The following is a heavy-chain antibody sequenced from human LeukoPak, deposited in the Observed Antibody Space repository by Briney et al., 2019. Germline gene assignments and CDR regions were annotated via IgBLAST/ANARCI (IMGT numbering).Heavy chain of an antibody. CDR1: GFTFSDYY. CDR2: ISSSSSYI. CDR3: ARPRRDGYNYFDY. D-gene: IGHD5-24*01. V-gene: IGHV3-11*06. J-gene: IGHJ4*02. Sequence: GGSLRLSCAASGFTFSDYYMSWIRQAPGKGLEWVSSISSSSSYIYYADSVKGRFTISRDNAKNSLYLQMNSLRAEDTAVYYCARPRRDGYNYFDYWGQGTLVTVSS.